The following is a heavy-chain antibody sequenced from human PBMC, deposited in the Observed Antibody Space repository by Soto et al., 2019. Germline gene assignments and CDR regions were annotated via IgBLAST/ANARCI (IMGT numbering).Heavy chain of an antibody. V-gene: IGHV3-23*01. CDR1: GFTFTNYA. Sequence: GGSLRLSCAASGFTFTNYAMGWVRQAPGKGLEWVSGISGSGGSTHYADSVKGRFTISRDNSKNTLYLQMNSLRAEDTAVYYCAKCGSPSVTSVGHFDYWGQRTLVTGSS. J-gene: IGHJ4*02. CDR2: ISGSGGST. CDR3: AKCGSPSVTSVGHFDY. D-gene: IGHD4-4*01.